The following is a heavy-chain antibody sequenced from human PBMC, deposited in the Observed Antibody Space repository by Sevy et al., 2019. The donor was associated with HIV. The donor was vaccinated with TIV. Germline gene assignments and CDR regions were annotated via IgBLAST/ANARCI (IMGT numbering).Heavy chain of an antibody. J-gene: IGHJ4*02. CDR1: GGSIRSYY. V-gene: IGHV4-59*12. Sequence: SETLSLTCTVSGGSIRSYYWSWIRQPPGKGLEWIGYIYDSGSTNYNPSLKSRVTISVDMSKNQFSLKLSSVTAADTAIYYCARLLRDDYIWESYGYFNYWGQGTLVTISS. CDR2: IYDSGST. CDR3: ARLLRDDYIWESYGYFNY. D-gene: IGHD3-16*01.